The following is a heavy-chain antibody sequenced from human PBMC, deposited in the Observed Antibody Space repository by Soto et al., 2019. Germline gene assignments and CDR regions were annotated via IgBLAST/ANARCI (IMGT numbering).Heavy chain of an antibody. V-gene: IGHV1-69*13. CDR3: ARDSPHRELLCDY. CDR1: GGTFSSYA. Sequence: ASVKVSCKASGGTFSSYAISWVRQVPGQGLEWMGGIIPIFGTANYAQKFQGRVTITADESTSTAYMELSSLRSEDTAVYYCARDSPHRELLCDYWGQGTLVTVSS. CDR2: IIPIFGTA. D-gene: IGHD2-2*01. J-gene: IGHJ4*02.